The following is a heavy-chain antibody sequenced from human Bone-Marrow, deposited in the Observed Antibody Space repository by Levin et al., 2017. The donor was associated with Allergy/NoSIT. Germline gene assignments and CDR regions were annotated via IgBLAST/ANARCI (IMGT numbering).Heavy chain of an antibody. D-gene: IGHD2-8*02. CDR2: INWNGGST. CDR3: ARVPTVCEGGECYSDAFDI. V-gene: IGHV3-20*04. J-gene: IGHJ3*02. Sequence: LTCAASGFRFDDYGMSWVRQVPEKGLEWVSFINWNGGSTGYADFGKGRFSISRDNAKNSLYLHMKSLRLEDTALYYCARVPTVCEGGECYSDAFDIWGQGTMVTVSS. CDR1: GFRFDDYG.